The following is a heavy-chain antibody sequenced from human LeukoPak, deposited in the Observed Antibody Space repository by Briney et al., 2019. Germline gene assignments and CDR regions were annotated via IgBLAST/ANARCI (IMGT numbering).Heavy chain of an antibody. CDR1: GFTFSTYG. J-gene: IGHJ4*02. CDR3: ARETRGAFDY. Sequence: GGSLRLSCAASGFTFSTYGMSWVRQAPGKGLEWVSYIKNGGSTIFYADSVKGRFTISRDDAKKSLYLQMNTLRAEDTAIYYCARETRGAFDYWGQGTLVTVSS. V-gene: IGHV3-48*04. CDR2: IKNGGSTI. D-gene: IGHD4/OR15-4a*01.